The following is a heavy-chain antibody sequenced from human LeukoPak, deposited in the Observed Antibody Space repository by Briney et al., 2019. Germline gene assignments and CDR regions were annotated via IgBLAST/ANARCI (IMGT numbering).Heavy chain of an antibody. V-gene: IGHV1-69*05. Sequence: ASVKVSCKASGCTFSSYEISWVRQAPGQGLEWMGGIIPMFGTAKYAQKFQGRVTITTDKSTSTAYMELSSLRSEDTAVYYCASGTTDIVVVPATLRNYYFDYWGQGTLVTVSS. D-gene: IGHD2-2*01. J-gene: IGHJ4*02. CDR2: IIPMFGTA. CDR3: ASGTTDIVVVPATLRNYYFDY. CDR1: GCTFSSYE.